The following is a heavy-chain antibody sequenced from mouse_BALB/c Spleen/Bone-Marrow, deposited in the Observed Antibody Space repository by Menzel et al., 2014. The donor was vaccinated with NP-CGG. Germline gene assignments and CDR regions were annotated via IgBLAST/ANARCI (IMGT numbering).Heavy chain of an antibody. CDR2: IFPGTDTT. CDR1: GYTFXSYW. CDR3: SSGPLYAMDY. V-gene: IGHV1S132*01. Sequence: QVQLQQSGAELVKPGTSVKLSCKTSGYTFXSYWIQWVKQRPGQGLGWIGEIFPGTDTTYYNEKFKGKATLTIDTSSSTAYMHLNSLTSEDSAVYFCSSGPLYAMDYWGQGTSVTVSS. J-gene: IGHJ4*01.